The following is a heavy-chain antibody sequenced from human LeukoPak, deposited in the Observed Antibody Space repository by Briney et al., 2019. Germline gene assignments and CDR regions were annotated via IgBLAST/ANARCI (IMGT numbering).Heavy chain of an antibody. J-gene: IGHJ6*03. CDR1: GFTFSSYG. CDR2: ISGSGGST. V-gene: IGHV3-23*01. Sequence: GGSLRLSCAASGFTFSSYGMSWVRQAPGKGLEWVSAISGSGGSTYYADSVKGRFTISRDNAKNSLYLQMNSLRAEDTAVYYCARGGYYDILTGYLVEDYYYYMDVWGKGTTVTVSS. D-gene: IGHD3-9*01. CDR3: ARGGYYDILTGYLVEDYYYYMDV.